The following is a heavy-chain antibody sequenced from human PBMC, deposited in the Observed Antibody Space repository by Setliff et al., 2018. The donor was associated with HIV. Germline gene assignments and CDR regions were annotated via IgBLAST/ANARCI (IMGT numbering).Heavy chain of an antibody. CDR1: GFTFTNAW. CDR3: TTGMTCIHAVCPPGYYFDY. V-gene: IGHV3-15*01. Sequence: PGGSLRLSCAASGFTFTNAWMNWVRQAPGKGLEWIGRLKSKTDGGTTDYAAPVKGRFTISRDDSKNTLYLQMNSVKTEDTALYYCTTGMTCIHAVCPPGYYFDYWGRGTLVTVS. CDR2: LKSKTDGGTT. D-gene: IGHD2-21*01. J-gene: IGHJ4*02.